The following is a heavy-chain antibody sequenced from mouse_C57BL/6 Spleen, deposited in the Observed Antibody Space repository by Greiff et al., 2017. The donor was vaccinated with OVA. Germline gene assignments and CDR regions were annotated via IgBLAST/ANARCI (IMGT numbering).Heavy chain of an antibody. Sequence: VMLVESGAELVKPGASVKLSCKASGYTFTEYTIHWVKQRSGQGLEWIGWFYPGSGSIKYNEKFKDKATLTADKSSSTVYMELSRLTSEDSAVYFCARHDLITGTEDYWGQGTTLTVSS. CDR3: ARHDLITGTEDY. D-gene: IGHD4-1*01. CDR2: FYPGSGSI. CDR1: GYTFTEYT. J-gene: IGHJ2*01. V-gene: IGHV1-62-2*01.